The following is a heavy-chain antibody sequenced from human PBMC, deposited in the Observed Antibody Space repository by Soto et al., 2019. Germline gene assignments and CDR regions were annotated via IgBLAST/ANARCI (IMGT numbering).Heavy chain of an antibody. V-gene: IGHV3-11*03. CDR1: GFTVSGYY. Sequence: GGSLRLSCAASGFTVSGYYMSWIRQAPGKGLEWISYISSDSRHTNHADSVKGRFTISRDNAKNSLYLQMNSLRAEDTAVYFCATGQQVRMADIWGQGTMVTVSS. D-gene: IGHD6-13*01. CDR2: ISSDSRHT. CDR3: ATGQQVRMADI. J-gene: IGHJ3*02.